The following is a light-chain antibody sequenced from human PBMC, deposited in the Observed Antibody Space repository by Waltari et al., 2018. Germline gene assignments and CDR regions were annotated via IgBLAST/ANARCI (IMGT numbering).Light chain of an antibody. CDR1: QDISSY. J-gene: IGKJ1*01. Sequence: DIQMTQSPSSLSASVGDTVTITCRASQDISSYLVWYQKKAGKAPKPLIYYASNLETGVPSRFSGSGSGTEFTLTISSLQPEDFVTYYCQQYSSAPWTFGQGTKVEIK. CDR3: QQYSSAPWT. V-gene: IGKV1-16*01. CDR2: YAS.